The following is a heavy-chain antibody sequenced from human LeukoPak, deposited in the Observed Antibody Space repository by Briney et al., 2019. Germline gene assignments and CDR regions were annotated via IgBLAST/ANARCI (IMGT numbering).Heavy chain of an antibody. CDR2: ISSSSSYI. J-gene: IGHJ4*02. D-gene: IGHD1-26*01. V-gene: IGHV3-21*01. CDR1: GFTFSSDS. Sequence: GGSLRLSCAASGFTFSSDSMNWVRQAPGKGLEWVSSISSSSSYIYYADSVKGRFTIPRDNDKNSLSPQMNSLRAEHSAVYYCARTGSYPNTYDYWAQGTLVPVSS. CDR3: ARTGSYPNTYDY.